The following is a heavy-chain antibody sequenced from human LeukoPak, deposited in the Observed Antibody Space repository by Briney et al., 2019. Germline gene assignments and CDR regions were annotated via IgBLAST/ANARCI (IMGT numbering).Heavy chain of an antibody. CDR2: ISSSSTTI. D-gene: IGHD2-15*01. CDR3: ARCSGGSCPSRFDP. J-gene: IGHJ5*02. CDR1: GFTFSTYS. V-gene: IGHV3-48*02. Sequence: GGSLRLSCAASGFTFSTYSMNWVRQAPGKGLEWVSYISSSSTTIYYADSVKGRFTISRDNAKNSLYLQMNSLRDEDTAVYYCARCSGGSCPSRFDPWGQGTLVTVSS.